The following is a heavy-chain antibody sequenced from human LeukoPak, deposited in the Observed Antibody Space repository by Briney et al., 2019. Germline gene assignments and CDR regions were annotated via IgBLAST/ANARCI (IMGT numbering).Heavy chain of an antibody. V-gene: IGHV1-69*05. Sequence: SVKVSCKXSGGTFSSYAISWVPQAPGQGLEWMGRIIPIFGTANYAQKFQGRVTITTDESTSTAYMELSSLRSEDTAVYYCALFPTDPRGYFDLWGRGTLVTVSS. J-gene: IGHJ2*01. D-gene: IGHD1-14*01. CDR1: GGTFSSYA. CDR3: ALFPTDPRGYFDL. CDR2: IIPIFGTA.